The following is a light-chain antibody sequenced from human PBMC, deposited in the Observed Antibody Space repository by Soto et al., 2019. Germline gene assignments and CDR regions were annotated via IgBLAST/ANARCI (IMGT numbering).Light chain of an antibody. J-gene: IGLJ1*01. CDR2: DVS. V-gene: IGLV2-11*01. CDR1: SSDIGNYNY. Sequence: QSALTQPRSVSGSPGQSVTIPCTGTSSDIGNYNYVSWYQQYPGKAPKLIIYDVSKRPSGIPDRFFGSKFGNTASLTISGLQAEDEADYYCCSYAGSFIFVFGTGTKVT. CDR3: CSYAGSFIFV.